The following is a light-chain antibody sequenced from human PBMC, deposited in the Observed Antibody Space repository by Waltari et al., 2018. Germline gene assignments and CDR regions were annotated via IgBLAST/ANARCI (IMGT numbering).Light chain of an antibody. CDR3: ASWDDSPNGRWV. CDR1: YSNVGNNV. V-gene: IGLV1-44*01. J-gene: IGLJ3*02. Sequence: QSVLTQPPSASGAPGQRVTISCSGTYSNVGNNVVNWYQQVPGTVPKLRIYRHDQRPSGVPDGFSGSKSGSSASRAISGLRSEDEADYFCASWDDSPNGRWVFGGGTKVTVL. CDR2: RHD.